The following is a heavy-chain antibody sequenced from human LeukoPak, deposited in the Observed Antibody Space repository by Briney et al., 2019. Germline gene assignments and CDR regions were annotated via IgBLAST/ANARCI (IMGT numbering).Heavy chain of an antibody. CDR1: GGTFSSYA. CDR3: ARGVKAAGGNWFDP. J-gene: IGHJ5*02. V-gene: IGHV1-69*06. D-gene: IGHD6-13*01. Sequence: GASVKVSCKASGGTFSSYAISWVRQAPGQGLEWLGGIIPFFGTANYAQKFQGRVTITADKSTSTAYMELSSLRSEDTAVYYCARGVKAAGGNWFDPWGQGTLVTVSS. CDR2: IIPFFGTA.